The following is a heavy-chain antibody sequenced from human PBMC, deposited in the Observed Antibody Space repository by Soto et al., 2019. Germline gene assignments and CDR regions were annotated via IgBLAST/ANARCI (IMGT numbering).Heavy chain of an antibody. CDR1: GFTFSSYA. J-gene: IGHJ4*02. D-gene: IGHD3-10*01. CDR3: AKDNGYGSFDY. V-gene: IGHV3-23*01. Sequence: EVQLLESGGGLVQPGGSLRLSCAASGFTFSSYAMSWVRQAPGKGLEWVSAISGRGGSTYYADSVKGRFTISRDNSKNTLYLQMNSLLSEDTAVYYCAKDNGYGSFDYWGQGTLVTVSS. CDR2: ISGRGGST.